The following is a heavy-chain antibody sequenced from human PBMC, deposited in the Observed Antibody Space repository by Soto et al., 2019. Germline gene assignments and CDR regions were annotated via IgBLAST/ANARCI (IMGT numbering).Heavy chain of an antibody. D-gene: IGHD2-2*01. CDR2: SHSGGTI. J-gene: IGHJ6*02. CDR3: PRVGCSNSRCYPSGKDV. CDR1: GGTIRGYY. Sequence: PSETLSLTWTVCGGTIRGYYWCWVRQPAGKGLERVGRSHSGGTINYRPSLKSRVTRSLDTSKNQLPIHLNSVTAEETAVYYGPRVGCSNSRCYPSGKDVWGQGPTGTVSS. V-gene: IGHV4-4*07.